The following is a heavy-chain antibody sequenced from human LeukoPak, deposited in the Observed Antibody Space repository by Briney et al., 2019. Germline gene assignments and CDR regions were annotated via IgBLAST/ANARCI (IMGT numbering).Heavy chain of an antibody. V-gene: IGHV3-53*01. J-gene: IGHJ6*03. CDR2: IYSGGST. CDR1: GFTVSSNY. CDR3: ARARTSAYVRGYYYYYYYMHV. Sequence: GGSLRLSCAASGFTVSSNYMSWVRQAPGKGLEWVSVIYSGGSTYYADSVKGRFTISRDNSKNTLYLQMNSLRAEDTAVYYCARARTSAYVRGYYYYYYYMHVWGKGTTVTVSS. D-gene: IGHD3-16*01.